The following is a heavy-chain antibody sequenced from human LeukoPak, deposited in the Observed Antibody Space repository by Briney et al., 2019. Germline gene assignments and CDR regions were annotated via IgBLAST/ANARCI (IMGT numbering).Heavy chain of an antibody. V-gene: IGHV3-7*01. CDR1: GFTFSNYW. J-gene: IGHJ4*02. CDR2: MNQDGSGK. CDR3: ARDNDRKDDS. Sequence: PGGSLRLSCAASGFTFSNYWMTWVRQAPGKGLEWVANMNQDGSGKYYVDSAKGRFAISRDNAKNSLYLQMNNLRAEDTAVYYCARDNDRKDDSGGQGTLVTVSS. D-gene: IGHD3-16*01.